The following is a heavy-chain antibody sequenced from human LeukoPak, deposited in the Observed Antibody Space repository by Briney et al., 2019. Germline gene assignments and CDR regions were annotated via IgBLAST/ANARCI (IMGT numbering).Heavy chain of an antibody. Sequence: GGSLRLSCAASGFPFTNYLMIWVRQAPGKRPEWVGNINQGGSETNYVDSVKGPLTISRDNAKTSLYLQMNSPRGEDTAVYYCAKDRSWFGELLDYWGQGTLVTVSS. V-gene: IGHV3-7*03. D-gene: IGHD3-10*01. CDR2: INQGGSET. CDR3: AKDRSWFGELLDY. J-gene: IGHJ4*02. CDR1: GFPFTNYL.